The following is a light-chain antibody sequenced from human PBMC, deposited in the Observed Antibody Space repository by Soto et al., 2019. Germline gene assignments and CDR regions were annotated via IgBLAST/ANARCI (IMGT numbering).Light chain of an antibody. J-gene: IGKJ4*01. CDR3: QQRSDWPLP. CDR2: DAS. CDR1: QGVTNY. Sequence: VLTQSPSTLSLPPGERATLSCRASQGVTNYLAWYQQKVGQAPRLLLYDASNRATGIPARFSGSGSGTDFTLTVSSLEPEDFAVYYCQQRSDWPLPFGGGTKVAIK. V-gene: IGKV3-11*01.